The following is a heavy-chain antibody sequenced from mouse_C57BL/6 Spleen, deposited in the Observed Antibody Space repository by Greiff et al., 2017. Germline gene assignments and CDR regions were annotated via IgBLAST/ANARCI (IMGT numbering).Heavy chain of an antibody. J-gene: IGHJ3*01. D-gene: IGHD2-4*01. Sequence: EVKLMESGGGLVQPGGSLSLSCAASGFTSTDYYMSWVRQPPGKALEWLGFIRNKANGYTTEYSASVKGRFTISRDNSQSILYLQMNALRAEDRATYYCARSLNYDYDVDWFAYWGQGTLVTVSA. CDR1: GFTSTDYY. CDR2: IRNKANGYTT. V-gene: IGHV7-3*01. CDR3: ARSLNYDYDVDWFAY.